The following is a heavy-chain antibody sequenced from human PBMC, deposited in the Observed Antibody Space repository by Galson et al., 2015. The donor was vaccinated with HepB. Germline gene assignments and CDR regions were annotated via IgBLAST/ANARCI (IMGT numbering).Heavy chain of an antibody. Sequence: SLRLSCAASGFTFSAYGMHWVRQAPGKGLEWVAVIWYDGSNKYYGDSVKGRFTISRDNSKNTLYLQMNSLRAEDTAVYYCARGSVAGYYYYYGMDVWGQGTTVTVS. CDR2: IWYDGSNK. CDR1: GFTFSAYG. CDR3: ARGSVAGYYYYYGMDV. D-gene: IGHD6-19*01. J-gene: IGHJ6*02. V-gene: IGHV3-33*01.